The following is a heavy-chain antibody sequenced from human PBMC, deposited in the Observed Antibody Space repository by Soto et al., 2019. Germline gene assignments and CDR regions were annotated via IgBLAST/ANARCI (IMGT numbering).Heavy chain of an antibody. CDR2: INHSEST. V-gene: IGHV4-34*01. CDR3: ARTGDPNWFDP. D-gene: IGHD7-27*01. Sequence: PSETLSLTCAVYGGSFSGYYWTCIRQPPGTGLEWIGEINHSESTNYNPSLKSRVTISVDTSKNQFSLKLSSVTAADTAVYYCARTGDPNWFDPWGQGILVTVSS. J-gene: IGHJ5*02. CDR1: GGSFSGYY.